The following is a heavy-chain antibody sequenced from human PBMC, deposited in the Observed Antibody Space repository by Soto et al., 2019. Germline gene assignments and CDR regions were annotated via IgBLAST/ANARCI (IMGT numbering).Heavy chain of an antibody. CDR2: IYYSGST. CDR3: ARHSNDFWSGYPPGYYMDV. Sequence: SETLSLTCTVSGGSISGYYWSWIRQPPGKGLEWIGYIYYSGSTNYNPSLKSRVTISVDTSKNQFSLKLSSVTAADTAVYYCARHSNDFWSGYPPGYYMDVWGKGTTVTVSS. V-gene: IGHV4-59*08. CDR1: GGSISGYY. J-gene: IGHJ6*03. D-gene: IGHD3-3*01.